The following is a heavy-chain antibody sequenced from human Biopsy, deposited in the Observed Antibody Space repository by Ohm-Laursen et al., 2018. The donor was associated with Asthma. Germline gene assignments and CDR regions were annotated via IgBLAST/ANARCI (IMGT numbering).Heavy chain of an antibody. CDR3: ARVPTSLRYFDL. CDR1: GGSVSSGSYY. Sequence: SETLSLTCAVSGGSVSSGSYYWSWIRQPPGKGLAWVSYISYRGSTDYNPSLKSRLTISMDTSKNQFSLNLSSVTAADTAVYYCARVPTSLRYFDLWGRGTLVTVSS. CDR2: ISYRGST. V-gene: IGHV4-61*01. J-gene: IGHJ2*01.